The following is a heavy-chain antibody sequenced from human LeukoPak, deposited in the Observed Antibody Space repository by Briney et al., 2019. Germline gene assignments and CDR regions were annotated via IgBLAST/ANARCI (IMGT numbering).Heavy chain of an antibody. CDR3: ARARSYCSSTSCYGVGDYYYYMDV. J-gene: IGHJ6*03. D-gene: IGHD2-2*01. V-gene: IGHV4-34*01. Sequence: SETLSLTCAVYGGSFSGYYWSWIRQPPGKGLEWIGEINHSGSTNYNPSLKSRATISVDTSKNQFSLKLSSVTAADTAVYYCARARSYCSSTSCYGVGDYYYYMDVWGQGTLVTVSS. CDR2: INHSGST. CDR1: GGSFSGYY.